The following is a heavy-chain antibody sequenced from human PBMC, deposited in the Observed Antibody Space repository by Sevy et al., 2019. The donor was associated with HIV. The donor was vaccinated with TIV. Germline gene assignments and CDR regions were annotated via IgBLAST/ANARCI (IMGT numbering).Heavy chain of an antibody. J-gene: IGHJ6*03. D-gene: IGHD3-10*01. CDR3: ARDHNYYGSGSPYFYYYMDV. Sequence: ASVMVSCKASGYTFIDYYIHWVRQAPGQGLEWMGWINPSSGGTNYAQKFQGRVTMTRDTSISTAFMEVSRLKSDDTAVYYCARDHNYYGSGSPYFYYYMDVWGKGTKVTVSS. CDR2: INPSSGGT. V-gene: IGHV1-2*02. CDR1: GYTFIDYY.